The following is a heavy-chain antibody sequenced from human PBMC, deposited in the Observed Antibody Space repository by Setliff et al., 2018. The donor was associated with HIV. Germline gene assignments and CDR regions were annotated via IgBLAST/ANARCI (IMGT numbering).Heavy chain of an antibody. CDR3: ARQFPPYHSGAHYSDL. D-gene: IGHD6-19*01. J-gene: IGHJ5*02. CDR2: IYYSGST. Sequence: PSETLSLTCTVSGGSITPHYWSWIRQPPGKGLEWIGLIYYSGSTNYSPSLKSRVTISVDSSKNQFSLKLPSVTAADAAIYYCARQFPPYHSGAHYSDLWSQGTLVTSPQ. V-gene: IGHV4-59*11. CDR1: GGSITPHY.